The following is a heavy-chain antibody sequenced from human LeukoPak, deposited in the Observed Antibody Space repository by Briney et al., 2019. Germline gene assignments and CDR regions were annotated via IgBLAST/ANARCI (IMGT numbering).Heavy chain of an antibody. D-gene: IGHD1-26*01. CDR3: ARDPVEWELLLDY. Sequence: GGSLRLSCAASGFTFSNYWMGWVRQAPGKRLEWVANMNIDGSEEYYADPVKGRFSISRDNARNSVYLQMASLRVEDTAVYYCARDPVEWELLLDYWGQGTLVTVSS. CDR1: GFTFSNYW. V-gene: IGHV3-7*01. J-gene: IGHJ4*02. CDR2: MNIDGSEE.